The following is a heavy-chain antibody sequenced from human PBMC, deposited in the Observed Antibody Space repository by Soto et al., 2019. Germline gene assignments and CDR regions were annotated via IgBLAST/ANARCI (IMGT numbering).Heavy chain of an antibody. CDR1: GFSLSTSGVG. V-gene: IGHV2-5*02. D-gene: IGHD2-21*02. Sequence: QITLKESGPTLVKPTQTLTLTCTFSGFSLSTSGVGVGWIRQPPGKALEWLALIYWDDDKGYSQSLRSRLTISTDTNKNQVVLTMTNMHPVDTATYHCIQSRCGGDCLQSYASHYYYGMDVWGQGTTVTVSS. CDR3: IQSRCGGDCLQSYASHYYYGMDV. CDR2: IYWDDDK. J-gene: IGHJ6*02.